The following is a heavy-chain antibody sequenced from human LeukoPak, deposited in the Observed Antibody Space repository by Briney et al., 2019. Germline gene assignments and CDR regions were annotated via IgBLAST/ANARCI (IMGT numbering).Heavy chain of an antibody. CDR1: GFTFSSFA. CDR2: VSYDGINK. CDR3: ARDSGSYLQPTDY. J-gene: IGHJ4*02. D-gene: IGHD1-26*01. V-gene: IGHV3-30-3*01. Sequence: GGSLRLSCAASGFTFSSFAVHWVRQAPGKGLEWVAGVSYDGINKYYTDSVKGRFTISRDNSKNTLYLQMDSLRAEDTAVYHCARDSGSYLQPTDYWGQGTLVTVSS.